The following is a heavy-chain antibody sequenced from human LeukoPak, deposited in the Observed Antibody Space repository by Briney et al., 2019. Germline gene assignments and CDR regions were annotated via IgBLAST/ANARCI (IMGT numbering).Heavy chain of an antibody. J-gene: IGHJ4*02. Sequence: PGRSLRLSCAASGFTFSSYGMNWVRQAPGKGLEWVSYISGSSSHADYADSVKGRFTISRDNAKNSLYLQMNSLRAEDTAVYYCTRTPAPGILDYWGQGTLVTVSS. V-gene: IGHV3-21*05. CDR2: ISGSSSHA. CDR1: GFTFSSYG. D-gene: IGHD6-13*01. CDR3: TRTPAPGILDY.